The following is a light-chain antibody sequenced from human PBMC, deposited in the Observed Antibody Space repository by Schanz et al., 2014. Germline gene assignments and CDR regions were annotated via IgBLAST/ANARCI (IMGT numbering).Light chain of an antibody. CDR3: CSYAGSSNWV. CDR1: SSDVGSYNL. J-gene: IGLJ3*02. Sequence: QSALTQPASVSGSPGQSITISCTGTSSDVGSYNLVSWYQQYPGKAPKLIIYEVSERPSGVSNRFSGSKSGNTASLTISGLQAEDEADFYCCSYAGSSNWVFGGGTKLTVL. CDR2: EVS. V-gene: IGLV2-23*02.